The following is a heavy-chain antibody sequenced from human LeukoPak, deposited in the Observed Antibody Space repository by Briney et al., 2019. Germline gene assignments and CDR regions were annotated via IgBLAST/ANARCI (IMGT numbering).Heavy chain of an antibody. V-gene: IGHV4-59*08. CDR2: IYYSGST. CDR1: GGPISSYY. D-gene: IGHD3-10*01. J-gene: IGHJ3*02. Sequence: SETLSLTCTVSGGPISSYYWSWIRQPPGKGLEWIGYIYYSGSTNYNPSLKSRVTISVDTSKNQFSLNLSSVTAADTAVYYCASEPYGSGSFLGAFDIWGQGTMVTVSS. CDR3: ASEPYGSGSFLGAFDI.